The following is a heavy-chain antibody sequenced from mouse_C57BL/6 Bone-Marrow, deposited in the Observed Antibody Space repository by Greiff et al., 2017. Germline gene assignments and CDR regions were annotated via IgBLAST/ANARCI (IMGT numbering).Heavy chain of an antibody. CDR2: ISDGGSYT. CDR1: GFTFSSYA. CDR3: ARPDMDY. V-gene: IGHV5-4*03. Sequence: EVKLVESGGGLVKPGGSLKLSCPASGFTFSSYAMSWVRQTPEKRLEWVATISDGGSYTYYPDTVKGRFPISSDNAKNNLYLQMSHLESEDTAMYNCARPDMDYWGQGTSVTVSS. J-gene: IGHJ4*01.